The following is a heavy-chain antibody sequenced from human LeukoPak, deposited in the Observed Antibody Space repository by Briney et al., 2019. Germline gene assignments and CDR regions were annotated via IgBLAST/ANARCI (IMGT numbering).Heavy chain of an antibody. CDR3: AREYYDILTGYYRGFDY. CDR2: IYHSGST. CDR1: GHSISSGYY. V-gene: IGHV4-38-2*02. J-gene: IGHJ4*02. D-gene: IGHD3-9*01. Sequence: SETLSLTCAVSGHSISSGYYWGWIRQPPGKGLEWIGSIYHSGSTYYNPSLKSGVTISVDTSKNQISLKLSSVTAADTAVYYCAREYYDILTGYYRGFDYWGQGTLVTVSS.